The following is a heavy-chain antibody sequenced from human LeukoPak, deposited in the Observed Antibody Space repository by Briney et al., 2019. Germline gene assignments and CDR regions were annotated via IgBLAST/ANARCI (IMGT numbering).Heavy chain of an antibody. D-gene: IGHD5-12*01. CDR3: ARFLDIVATSMPIYGMDV. CDR2: IYTSGST. Sequence: SETLSLTCTVSGGSISSYYWSWIRQPAGKGLEWIGRIYTSGSTNYNPSLKSRVTMSVDTSKNQFSPKLSSVTAADTAVYYCARFLDIVATSMPIYGMDVWGQGTTVTVSS. J-gene: IGHJ6*02. V-gene: IGHV4-4*07. CDR1: GGSISSYY.